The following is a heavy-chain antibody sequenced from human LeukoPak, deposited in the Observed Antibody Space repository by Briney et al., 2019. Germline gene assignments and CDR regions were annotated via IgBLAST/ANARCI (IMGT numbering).Heavy chain of an antibody. CDR2: IYSGGST. CDR1: GFTVSSNY. D-gene: IGHD5-24*01. CDR3: ARDLGGRMGLSAV. Sequence: GGSLRLSCAASGFTVSSNYVSWVRQAPGKGLEWVSVIYSGGSTNYADSVKGRFTISRDSPKNTLYLQMNSLRAEDTAVYYCARDLGGRMGLSAVWGQGTTVTVSS. V-gene: IGHV3-53*01. J-gene: IGHJ6*02.